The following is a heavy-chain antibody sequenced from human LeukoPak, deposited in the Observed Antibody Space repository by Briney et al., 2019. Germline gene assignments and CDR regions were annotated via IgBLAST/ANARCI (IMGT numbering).Heavy chain of an antibody. CDR2: IIPIFGTA. CDR1: GGTFSSYA. D-gene: IGHD3-3*01. Sequence: SVKVSCKASGGTFSSYAISWVRQAPGQGLEWMGGIIPIFGTANYAQKFQGRVTITADESTSTAYMELSSLRSKDTAVYYCAREVSSKEIGVVIFLRPNWFDPWGQGTLVTVSS. V-gene: IGHV1-69*13. J-gene: IGHJ5*02. CDR3: AREVSSKEIGVVIFLRPNWFDP.